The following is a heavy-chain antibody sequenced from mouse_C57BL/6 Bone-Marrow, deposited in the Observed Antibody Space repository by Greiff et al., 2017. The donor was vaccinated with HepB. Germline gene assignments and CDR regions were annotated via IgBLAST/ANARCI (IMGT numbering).Heavy chain of an antibody. D-gene: IGHD1-1*01. CDR2: IDPENGDT. J-gene: IGHJ3*01. Sequence: VQLQQSGAELVRPGASVKLSCTASGFNIKDDYMHWVKQRPEQGLEWIGWIDPENGDTEYASKFQGKATITADTSSNTAYLQLSSLTSEDTAVNYCTTRYYYGSSEAWFAYWGQGTLVTVSA. CDR1: GFNIKDDY. CDR3: TTRYYYGSSEAWFAY. V-gene: IGHV14-4*01.